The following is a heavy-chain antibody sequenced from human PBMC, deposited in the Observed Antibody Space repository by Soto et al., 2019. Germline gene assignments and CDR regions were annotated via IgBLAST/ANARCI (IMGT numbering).Heavy chain of an antibody. Sequence: PGGSLRLSCAASGFTFSSYGMHWVRHAPGKGLEWVAVISYDGSTKYYVDSVKGRFTISRDNSKNALYLQMNSLRAEDTAVYYCAKEYAPIVGTTGYYFDYWGQGTLVTVSS. J-gene: IGHJ4*02. CDR3: AKEYAPIVGTTGYYFDY. CDR1: GFTFSSYG. D-gene: IGHD1-26*01. V-gene: IGHV3-30*18. CDR2: ISYDGSTK.